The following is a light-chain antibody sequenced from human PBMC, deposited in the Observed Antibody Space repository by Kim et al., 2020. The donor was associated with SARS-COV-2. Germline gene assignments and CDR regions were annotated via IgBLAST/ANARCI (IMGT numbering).Light chain of an antibody. CDR1: QGIGNF. Sequence: ASVGDRVTFPCRASQGIGNFLAWYQEKPGKAPKSLIYSASILQSGVPSKFRGSGSGTDFTLTISSLQPEDFATYYCQHYNGFPFTFGGGTKVDIK. V-gene: IGKV1-16*02. J-gene: IGKJ4*01. CDR3: QHYNGFPFT. CDR2: SAS.